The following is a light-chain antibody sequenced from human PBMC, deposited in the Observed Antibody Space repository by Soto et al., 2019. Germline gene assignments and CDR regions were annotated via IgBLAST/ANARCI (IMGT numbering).Light chain of an antibody. CDR1: SSNIGSNT. CDR2: SNN. V-gene: IGLV1-44*01. CDR3: AAWDDSRNGPV. Sequence: QSVLTQPPSASGTPGQRVTISCSGSSSNIGSNTVNCYQQLPGTAPKLLIYSNNQRPSGIPDRFSGSKSGTSASLAISGLQSEDEADYYCAAWDDSRNGPVFGGGTKLTVL. J-gene: IGLJ2*01.